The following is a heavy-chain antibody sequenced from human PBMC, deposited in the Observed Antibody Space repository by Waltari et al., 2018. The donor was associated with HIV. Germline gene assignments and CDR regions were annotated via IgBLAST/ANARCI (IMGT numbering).Heavy chain of an antibody. CDR2: ITPFLGIT. J-gene: IGHJ2*01. V-gene: IGHV1-69*08. CDR1: GGTFNTYS. D-gene: IGHD3-22*01. Sequence: QVQLVQSGAEVKKPGSSVTVSCKTSGGTFNTYSVSWVRQAPGQGLEWMGKITPFLGITTYAQKFQGRVTLSADKSTSTAYMELTSLKSEDTAVYYCARDNYYDSSGPWYFDLWGRGTLVIVSS. CDR3: ARDNYYDSSGPWYFDL.